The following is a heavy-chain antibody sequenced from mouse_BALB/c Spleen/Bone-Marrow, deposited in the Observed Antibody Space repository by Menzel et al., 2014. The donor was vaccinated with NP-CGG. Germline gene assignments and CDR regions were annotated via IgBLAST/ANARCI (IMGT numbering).Heavy chain of an antibody. CDR3: ARGNYGNYVDYFDF. V-gene: IGHV5-6-3*01. D-gene: IGHD2-1*01. CDR2: INGNGGST. CDR1: GFTFSNYG. J-gene: IGHJ2*01. Sequence: EVKLMESGGGLVQPGGSLKLSCAASGFTFSNYGMSWVRQTPDKRLELVATINGNGGSTYYPDSVKGRFTISRDTAKNTLYLQMSSLKSEETAMYYCARGNYGNYVDYFDFWGQGTTLTVSS.